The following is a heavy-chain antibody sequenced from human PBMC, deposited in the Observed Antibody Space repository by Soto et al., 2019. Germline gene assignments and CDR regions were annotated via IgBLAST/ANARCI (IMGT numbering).Heavy chain of an antibody. CDR2: ISAYNGNT. V-gene: IGHV1-18*01. CDR1: GYTFTSYV. Sequence: ASVKVSCKPSGYTFTSYVISWVRQAPGQGLEGMGWISAYNGNTNYAQKLQGRVTMTTDTPTSTAYMELRGLRFDDTAVYNCRSWADGDYWGQGTLVTVSS. D-gene: IGHD7-27*01. J-gene: IGHJ4*02. CDR3: RSWADGDY.